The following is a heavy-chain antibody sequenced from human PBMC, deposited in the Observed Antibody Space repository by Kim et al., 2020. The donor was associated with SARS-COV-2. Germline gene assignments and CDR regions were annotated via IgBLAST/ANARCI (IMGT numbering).Heavy chain of an antibody. CDR2: ISYEGSKK. Sequence: GGSLRLSCEASGFSFNNYGMHWVRQAPGKGLEWVAFISYEGSKKYYLDSVKGRFIISRDYSKNFLSLQMNSLRPEDTAVYYCAQSNALFCFGQFHNYAFDIWGQGTMVAVSS. V-gene: IGHV3-30*18. D-gene: IGHD1-1*01. J-gene: IGHJ3*02. CDR1: GFSFNNYG. CDR3: AQSNALFCFGQFHNYAFDI.